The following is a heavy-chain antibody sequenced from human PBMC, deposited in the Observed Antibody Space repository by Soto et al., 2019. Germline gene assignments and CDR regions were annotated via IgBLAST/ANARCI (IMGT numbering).Heavy chain of an antibody. D-gene: IGHD3-22*01. Sequence: GGSLRLSCAASGFTFSSYAMHWVRQAPGKGLEWVAVISYDGSNKYYADSVKGRFTISRDNSKNTLYLQMNSLRAEDTAVYYCARDWDDYYDSSGYYGYWGQGTLVTVSS. CDR3: ARDWDDYYDSSGYYGY. CDR2: ISYDGSNK. CDR1: GFTFSSYA. J-gene: IGHJ4*02. V-gene: IGHV3-30-3*01.